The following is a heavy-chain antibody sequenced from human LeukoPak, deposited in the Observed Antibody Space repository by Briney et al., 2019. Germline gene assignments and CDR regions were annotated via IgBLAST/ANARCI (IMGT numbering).Heavy chain of an antibody. CDR2: IYRSGST. J-gene: IGHJ6*03. CDR3: ARGTYGYYMDV. V-gene: IGHV4-38-2*02. D-gene: IGHD4-17*01. CDR1: NYSISNSLY. Sequence: SETLSLSCSGSNYSISNSLYWGWLRQPPGKGLEWIGSIYRSGSTFYNPSLKSRVTISLDTSKNQFSLKLSSVTAADTAVYFCARGTYGYYMDVWGKGTTVTVSS.